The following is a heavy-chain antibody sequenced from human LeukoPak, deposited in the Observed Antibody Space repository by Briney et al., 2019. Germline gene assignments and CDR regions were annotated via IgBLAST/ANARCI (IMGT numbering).Heavy chain of an antibody. V-gene: IGHV3-66*01. J-gene: IGHJ4*02. CDR2: IYSGGST. CDR1: GFTLSSNY. CDR3: ARDLQD. Sequence: GGSLRLSCAASGFTLSSNYMSWVRQAPGEGVEWVSVIYSGGSTYYADSVKGRFTISRDNSKNTLYLQMNSLRAEDTAVYYCARDLQDWGQGTLVTVSS.